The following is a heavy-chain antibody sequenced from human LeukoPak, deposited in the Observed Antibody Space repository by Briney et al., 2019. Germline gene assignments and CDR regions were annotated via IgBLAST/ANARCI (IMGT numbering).Heavy chain of an antibody. J-gene: IGHJ4*02. Sequence: SETLSLTCTVSGGPMSTYYWSRIRQPAEKGLEWIGRIYSSGSTSYNPSLKSRVSISVDNSKNQFSLKVRSVTAADTAVYYCAGEVLGWYPNYWGQGTLVTVSS. V-gene: IGHV4-4*07. CDR3: AGEVLGWYPNY. CDR1: GGPMSTYY. D-gene: IGHD6-19*01. CDR2: IYSSGST.